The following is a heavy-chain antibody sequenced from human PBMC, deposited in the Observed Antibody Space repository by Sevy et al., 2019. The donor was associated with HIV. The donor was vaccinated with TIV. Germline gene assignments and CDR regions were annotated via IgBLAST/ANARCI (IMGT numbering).Heavy chain of an antibody. J-gene: IGHJ4*02. V-gene: IGHV3-23*01. Sequence: GGSLRLSCAASGLTFNSHAMSWVRQPPGRGLEWVSAISGSGETTVYADSVRGRFTISRDNSKNTLFLVMNSLRVEDTAVYYCAKDYMLNLWRGYFDSWGQGTLVTVSS. CDR2: ISGSGETT. CDR1: GLTFNSHA. CDR3: AKDYMLNLWRGYFDS. D-gene: IGHD3-3*01.